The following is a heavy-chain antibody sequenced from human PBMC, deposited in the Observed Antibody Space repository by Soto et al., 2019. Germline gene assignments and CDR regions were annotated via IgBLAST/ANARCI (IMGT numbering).Heavy chain of an antibody. Sequence: PGESLKISCKGSGYSFAGYWITWVRQKPGKGLEWMGRIDPSDSQTYYSPSFRGHVTISVTKSITTVFLQWSSLRASDTATYYCAASIFYYGMDVWGQGTTVTVSS. CDR3: AASIFYYGMDV. J-gene: IGHJ6*02. V-gene: IGHV5-10-1*01. CDR1: GYSFAGYW. CDR2: IDPSDSQT.